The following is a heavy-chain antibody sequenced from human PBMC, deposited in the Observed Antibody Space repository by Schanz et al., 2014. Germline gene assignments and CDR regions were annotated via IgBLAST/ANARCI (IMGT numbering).Heavy chain of an antibody. V-gene: IGHV3-7*01. CDR2: IKKDGSEK. Sequence: VQLVESGGGLVQPGGSLRLSCTASGFTFSAYWMTWVRQAPGKGLEWVANIKKDGSEKYYADSVKGRFTISRDNTKNSLYLQVNSLRAEDTGVYFCARENWWFDYWGQGTLVTVSS. CDR1: GFTFSAYW. D-gene: IGHD2-15*01. J-gene: IGHJ4*02. CDR3: ARENWWFDY.